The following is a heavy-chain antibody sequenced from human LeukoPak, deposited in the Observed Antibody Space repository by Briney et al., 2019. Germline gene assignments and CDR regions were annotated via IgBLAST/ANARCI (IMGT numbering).Heavy chain of an antibody. D-gene: IGHD4-17*01. Sequence: GGSLRLSCAASGFTVSSNYMSWVRQAPGKGLEWVSVIYSGGSTYYADSVKGRFTISRDNAKNSLYLQMNSLRDEDTAVYYCASKLYGDLLHYWGQGALVTVSS. CDR2: IYSGGST. CDR3: ASKLYGDLLHY. V-gene: IGHV3-53*01. CDR1: GFTVSSNY. J-gene: IGHJ4*02.